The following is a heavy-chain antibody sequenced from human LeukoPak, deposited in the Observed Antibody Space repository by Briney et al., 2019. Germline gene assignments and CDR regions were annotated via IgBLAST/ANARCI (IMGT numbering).Heavy chain of an antibody. CDR1: GYTFTGYY. D-gene: IGHD3-10*01. J-gene: IGHJ6*03. CDR2: INPNTGGT. CDR3: ARVSGEMTRYYYYYYYMDV. V-gene: IGHV1-2*02. Sequence: GASVKVSCKTSGYTFTGYYMHWVRQAPGQGLEWMGWINPNTGGTNYAQKFQGRVTMTRDTSISTAYMELSRLRSDDTAVYYCARVSGEMTRYYYYYYYMDVWGKGTTVTVSS.